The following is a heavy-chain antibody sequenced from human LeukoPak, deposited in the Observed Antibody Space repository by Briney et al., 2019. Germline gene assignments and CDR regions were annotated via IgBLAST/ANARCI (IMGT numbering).Heavy chain of an antibody. D-gene: IGHD2-15*01. CDR2: IYHSGGP. CDR3: GTRGFGYCSGGSCYRGLDY. J-gene: IGHJ4*02. Sequence: SETLSLTCAVSGYSISSGYYWGWIRQPPGKGLEWIGSIYHSGGPYYNPSLKSRVTISVDTSKNQVSLKLSSVAAADTAVYYCGTRGFGYCSGGSCYRGLDYWGQGTRVSVSS. CDR1: GYSISSGYY. V-gene: IGHV4-38-2*01.